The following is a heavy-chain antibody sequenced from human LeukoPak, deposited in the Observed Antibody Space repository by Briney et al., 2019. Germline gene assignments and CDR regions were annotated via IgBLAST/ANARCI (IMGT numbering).Heavy chain of an antibody. Sequence: SETPSLTCTVSGGSISSYYWSWIRQPPGKGLEWIRYIYYSGSTNYNPSLKSRVTISVDTSKNQFSLKLSSVTAADTAVYYCARAGWLPYYYYYMDVWGKGTTVTVSS. V-gene: IGHV4-59*01. CDR3: ARAGWLPYYYYYMDV. CDR2: IYYSGST. J-gene: IGHJ6*03. CDR1: GGSISSYY. D-gene: IGHD5-12*01.